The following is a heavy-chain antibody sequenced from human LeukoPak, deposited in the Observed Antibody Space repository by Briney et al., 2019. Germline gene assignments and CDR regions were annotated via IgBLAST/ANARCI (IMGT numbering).Heavy chain of an antibody. Sequence: PGGSLRLSCTTSGFTFSSSWMSWVRQAPGKGLEWVANIKRDGSEKTYIDSVKGRFTISRDSSKTTVFLQMNSQRVEDTAVYFCAVQDTFFDSWGQGTLVTVSS. CDR1: GFTFSSSW. J-gene: IGHJ4*02. CDR2: IKRDGSEK. CDR3: AVQDTFFDS. V-gene: IGHV3-7*03. D-gene: IGHD2-15*01.